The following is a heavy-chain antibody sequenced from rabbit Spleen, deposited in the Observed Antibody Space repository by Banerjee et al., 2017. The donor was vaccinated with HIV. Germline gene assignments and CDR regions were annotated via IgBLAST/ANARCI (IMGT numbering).Heavy chain of an antibody. J-gene: IGHJ6*01. Sequence: QSLEESGGDLVKPGASLTLTCSASGFSFSSSYYMCWVRQAPGKGLEWIGCIYTGSGITYYASWAKGRFTCSKTSSTTVTLQLTSLTAADTATYFCARDSSSSFSSYGMDLWGPGTLVTVS. V-gene: IGHV1S40*01. CDR1: GFSFSSSYY. D-gene: IGHD1-1*01. CDR3: ARDSSSSFSSYGMDL. CDR2: IYTGSGIT.